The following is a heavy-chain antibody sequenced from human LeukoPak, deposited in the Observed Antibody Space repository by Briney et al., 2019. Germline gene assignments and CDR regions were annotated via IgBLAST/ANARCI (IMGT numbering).Heavy chain of an antibody. D-gene: IGHD3-9*01. Sequence: GGSLRLSCAASGFTFSSYAMSWVRQAPGKGLEWVSAISGSGGNTYYADSVKGRFTISRDNSKNTLYLQMNSLRAEDTAVYYCVVLRYFDWLSPFDYWGQGTLVTVSS. CDR2: ISGSGGNT. CDR3: VVLRYFDWLSPFDY. V-gene: IGHV3-23*01. J-gene: IGHJ4*02. CDR1: GFTFSSYA.